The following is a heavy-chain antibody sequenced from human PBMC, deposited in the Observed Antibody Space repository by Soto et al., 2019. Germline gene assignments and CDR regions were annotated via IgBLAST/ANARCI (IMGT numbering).Heavy chain of an antibody. D-gene: IGHD6-19*01. CDR1: GYSFTSYW. V-gene: IGHV5-10-1*01. CDR2: IDPSDSYT. Sequence: GESLKISCKGSGYSFTSYWISWVRQMPGKGLEWMGRIDPSDSYTNYSPSFQGHVTISADKSISTAYLQWSSLKASDTAMYYCASGGIAVAGTSPYYYYYSGMDVWGQGTTVTVSS. CDR3: ASGGIAVAGTSPYYYYYSGMDV. J-gene: IGHJ6*02.